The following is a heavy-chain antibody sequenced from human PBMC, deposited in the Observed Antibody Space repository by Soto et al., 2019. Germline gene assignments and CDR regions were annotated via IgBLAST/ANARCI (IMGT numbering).Heavy chain of an antibody. CDR1: GFTFSSYA. J-gene: IGHJ4*02. CDR2: ISGSGGST. Sequence: EVQLLESGGGLVQPGGSLRLSCAASGFTFSSYAMRWVRQAPGKGLEWVSAISGSGGSTYYADSVKVRFTISRDNSKDTLYLKMNSLRAEDTAVYYCARRGPGTYFDYWGQGTLVTVSS. V-gene: IGHV3-23*01. CDR3: ARRGPGTYFDY. D-gene: IGHD6-13*01.